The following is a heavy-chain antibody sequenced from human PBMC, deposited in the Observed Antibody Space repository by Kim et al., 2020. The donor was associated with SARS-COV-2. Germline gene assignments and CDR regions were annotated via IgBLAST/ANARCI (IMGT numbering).Heavy chain of an antibody. CDR2: ISSSGSTI. Sequence: GGSLRLSCAASGFTFSDYYMSWIRQAPGKGLEWVSYISSSGSTIYYADSVKGRFTISRDNAKNSLYLQMNSLRAEDTAVYYCARDTLANLEAFDIWGQGTMVTVSS. J-gene: IGHJ3*02. V-gene: IGHV3-11*01. CDR1: GFTFSDYY. CDR3: ARDTLANLEAFDI.